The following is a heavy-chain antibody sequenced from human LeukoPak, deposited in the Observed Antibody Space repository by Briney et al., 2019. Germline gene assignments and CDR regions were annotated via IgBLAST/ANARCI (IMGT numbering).Heavy chain of an antibody. J-gene: IGHJ5*02. CDR2: ISTSSIYI. Sequence: GGSLRLSCAASGFTFSSYSMNWVRQAPGKGLEWVSSISTSSIYIYYADSVKGPFTISRDNAKNSLFLQMNSLRAEDTAVYYCTRGSEVVPAADNWFDPWGQGTLVTVSS. CDR3: TRGSEVVPAADNWFDP. D-gene: IGHD2-2*01. CDR1: GFTFSSYS. V-gene: IGHV3-21*01.